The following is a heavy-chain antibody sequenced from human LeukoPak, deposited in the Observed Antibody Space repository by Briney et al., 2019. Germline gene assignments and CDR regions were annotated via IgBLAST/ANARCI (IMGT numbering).Heavy chain of an antibody. J-gene: IGHJ4*02. Sequence: GGSLRLSCAASGFTFSSYAMSWVRQAPGKGLEWVSAISGSGGSTYYADSVKGRFTISRDNSKNTLYLQMNSLRAEDTAVYSCAKPIGREGYFDYWGQGTLVTVS. D-gene: IGHD1-26*01. CDR1: GFTFSSYA. CDR3: AKPIGREGYFDY. V-gene: IGHV3-23*01. CDR2: ISGSGGST.